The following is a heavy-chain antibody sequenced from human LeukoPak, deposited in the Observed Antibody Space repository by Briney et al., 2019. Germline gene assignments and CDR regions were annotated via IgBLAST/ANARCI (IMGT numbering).Heavy chain of an antibody. D-gene: IGHD6-19*01. CDR1: GFTFDDYA. CDR2: ISWNSGSI. J-gene: IGHJ5*02. CDR3: ANSPYPYRSGWYHWFDP. Sequence: GGSLRLSCAASGFTFDDYAMHWVRQAPGKGLEWVSGISWNSGSIGYADSVKGRFTISRDNAKNSLYLQMNSLRAEDTALYYCANSPYPYRSGWYHWFDPWGQGTLVTVSS. V-gene: IGHV3-9*01.